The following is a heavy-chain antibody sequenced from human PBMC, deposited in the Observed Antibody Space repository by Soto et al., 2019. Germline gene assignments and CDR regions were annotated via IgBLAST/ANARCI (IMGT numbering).Heavy chain of an antibody. D-gene: IGHD3-22*01. V-gene: IGHV4-30-4*01. CDR2: IYYSGST. J-gene: IGHJ4*02. Sequence: PSETLSLTCTVSGGSISSGHYYWSWIRQPPGKGLEWIGYIYYSGSTYYNPSLKSRVTISVDTSKNQFSLKLSSVTAADTAVYYCARVSYYYDSSGYYHYWAQGSLVTVSS. CDR1: GGSISSGHYY. CDR3: ARVSYYYDSSGYYHY.